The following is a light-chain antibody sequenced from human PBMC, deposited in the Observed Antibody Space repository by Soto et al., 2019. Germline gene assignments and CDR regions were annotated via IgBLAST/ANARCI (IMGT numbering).Light chain of an antibody. CDR3: SSYTRSSPDV. CDR2: GVS. CDR1: SSDDGGYNY. V-gene: IGLV2-14*01. J-gene: IGLJ1*01. Sequence: QSVLTQPASVSGSAGQSSTISCSGTSSDDGGYNYVSWYQQHPGKAPKLMIYGVSKRPAGVSDRFSGPKSGNTAPLTTSGLQAEDEAGYYCSSYTRSSPDVFGTGTKVTVL.